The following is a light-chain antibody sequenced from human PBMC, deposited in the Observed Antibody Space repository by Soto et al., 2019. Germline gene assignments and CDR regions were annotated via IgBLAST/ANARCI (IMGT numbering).Light chain of an antibody. Sequence: IEMTQSPATLSLAQGARVTLSCRASESVSTNLAWYQQEAGQAPRLLIYGASTRATGIPARFSGSGSATDFSLTISRLETEDFAVYYGQQYNNWPPITFGQGTRLEIK. J-gene: IGKJ5*01. CDR3: QQYNNWPPIT. V-gene: IGKV3-15*01. CDR2: GAS. CDR1: ESVSTN.